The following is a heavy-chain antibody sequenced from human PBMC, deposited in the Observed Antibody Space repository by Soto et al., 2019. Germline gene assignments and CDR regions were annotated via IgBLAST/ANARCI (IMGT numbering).Heavy chain of an antibody. Sequence: QVQLQESGPGLVKPSETLSLTCTVSGGSISSYYWSWIRQPPGKGLEWIGDIYYSGSTNYNPSLKSRVTISVDTSKNQFSLKLSSVTAADTAVYYCAGADPAGLWFDPWGQGTLVTVSS. V-gene: IGHV4-59*08. CDR1: GGSISSYY. CDR2: IYYSGST. J-gene: IGHJ5*02. CDR3: AGADPAGLWFDP.